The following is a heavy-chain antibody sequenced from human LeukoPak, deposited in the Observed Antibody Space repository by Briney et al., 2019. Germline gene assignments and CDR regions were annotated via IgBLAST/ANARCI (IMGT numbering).Heavy chain of an antibody. J-gene: IGHJ3*02. V-gene: IGHV1-69*06. CDR3: ARKYGGSTKNAFDI. CDR2: IIPIFGTA. Sequence: GASVKVSCKASGGTFSSYAISWVRQAPGQGLEWMGGIIPIFGTANYAQKFQGRVTITADKSTSTAYMELSSLRSEDTAVYYCARKYGGSTKNAFDIWGQGTMVTVSS. CDR1: GGTFSSYA. D-gene: IGHD5-12*01.